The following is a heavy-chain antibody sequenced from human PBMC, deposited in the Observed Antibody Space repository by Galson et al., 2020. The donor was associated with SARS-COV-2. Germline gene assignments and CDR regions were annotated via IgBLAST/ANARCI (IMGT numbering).Heavy chain of an antibody. D-gene: IGHD3-22*01. CDR2: ISYDGSNK. V-gene: IGHV3-30*04. CDR3: ARDLDDSSGEDYFDY. Sequence: GESLKISCAASGFTFSSYAMHWVRQAPGKGLEWVAVISYDGSNKYYADSVKGRFTISRDNSKNTLYLQMNSLRAEDTAVYYCARDLDDSSGEDYFDYRGQGTLVTVSS. J-gene: IGHJ4*02. CDR1: GFTFSSYA.